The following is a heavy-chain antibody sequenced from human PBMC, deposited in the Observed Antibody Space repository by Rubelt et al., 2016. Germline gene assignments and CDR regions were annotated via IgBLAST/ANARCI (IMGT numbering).Heavy chain of an antibody. J-gene: IGHJ4*02. Sequence: QVQLVQSGSELKKPGASVKVSCKASGYTFTDYAMNWVRQAPGQGLEWVGWINTNTGNPTYAQGFTGRFVFSLDTSASTEYLQISSLKAEDTAVYYCAALGYHSDFDYWGQGTLVTVSS. V-gene: IGHV7-4-1*02. CDR2: INTNTGNP. D-gene: IGHD1-1*01. CDR1: GYTFTDYA. CDR3: AALGYHSDFDY.